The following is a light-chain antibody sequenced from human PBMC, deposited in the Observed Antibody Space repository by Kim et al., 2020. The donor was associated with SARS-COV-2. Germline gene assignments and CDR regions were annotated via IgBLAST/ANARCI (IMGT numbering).Light chain of an antibody. CDR3: QSYNRDNVI. CDR2: EDD. V-gene: IGLV6-57*04. CDR1: SGSIDDNY. Sequence: NFMLTQPHSVSESPGKTVTISCTRNSGSIDDNYVQWYQQRPGGVPTTVIYEDDQRPSGVSDRFSGSIDNSSNSASLTISGLRTEDEADYYCQSYNRDNVIFGGGTQLTVL. J-gene: IGLJ2*01.